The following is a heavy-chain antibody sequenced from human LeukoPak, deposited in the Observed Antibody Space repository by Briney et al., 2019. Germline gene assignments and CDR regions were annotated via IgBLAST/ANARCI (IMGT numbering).Heavy chain of an antibody. J-gene: IGHJ4*02. CDR1: GFTFSSYA. D-gene: IGHD1-1*01. CDR2: ISYDGSNK. CDR3: AAGSGTTDFDY. Sequence: PGGSLRLSCAASGFTFSSYAMHWVRQAPGKGLEWVAVISYDGSNKYYADSVKGRFTISRDNSKNTLYLQMNSLRSEDTAVYYCAAGSGTTDFDYWGQGTLVTVSS. V-gene: IGHV3-30-3*01.